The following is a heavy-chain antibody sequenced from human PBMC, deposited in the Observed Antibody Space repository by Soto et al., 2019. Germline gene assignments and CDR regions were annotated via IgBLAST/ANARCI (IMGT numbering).Heavy chain of an antibody. CDR3: ARHVGGGDFDY. D-gene: IGHD2-15*01. J-gene: IGHJ4*02. CDR2: IYYSGST. Sequence: QVQLQESGPGLVKPSETLSLTCTVSGGSISSYYWSWIRQPPGKGLERIGYIYYSGSTNYNPSLKSRVTISVDTSKNQFSLKLSSVTAADTAVYYCARHVGGGDFDYWGQGTLVTVSS. V-gene: IGHV4-59*08. CDR1: GGSISSYY.